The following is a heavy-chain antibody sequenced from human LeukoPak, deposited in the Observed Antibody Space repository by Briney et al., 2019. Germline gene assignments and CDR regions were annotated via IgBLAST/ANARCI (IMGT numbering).Heavy chain of an antibody. J-gene: IGHJ3*02. CDR3: ARLKRGSGSYSAFDI. CDR1: GFTFSSYS. V-gene: IGHV3-48*04. Sequence: GGSLRLSCAASGFTFSSYSMNWVRQAPGKGLEWVSYISSSSSSIFYADSVKGRFTISRDNAKNSLYLQMNSLRAEDTAVYYCARLKRGSGSYSAFDIWGQGTMVTVSS. D-gene: IGHD3-10*01. CDR2: ISSSSSSI.